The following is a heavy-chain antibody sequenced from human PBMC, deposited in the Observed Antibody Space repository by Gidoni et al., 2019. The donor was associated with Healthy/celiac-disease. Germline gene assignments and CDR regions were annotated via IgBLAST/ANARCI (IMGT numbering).Heavy chain of an antibody. J-gene: IGHJ4*02. Sequence: QVQLQESGPGLVKPSETLSLTCTVSGGSISSYYWSWIRQPAGKGLEWIGRIYTSGSTNYNPSLKSRVTMSVDTSKNQFSLKLSSVTAADTAVYYCARDLERYCSGGSCLRLFDYWGQGTLVTVSS. D-gene: IGHD2-15*01. CDR2: IYTSGST. CDR3: ARDLERYCSGGSCLRLFDY. CDR1: GGSISSYY. V-gene: IGHV4-4*07.